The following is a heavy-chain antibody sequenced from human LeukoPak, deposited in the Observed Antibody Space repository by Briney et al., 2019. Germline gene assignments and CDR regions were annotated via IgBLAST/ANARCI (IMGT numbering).Heavy chain of an antibody. CDR3: ARVSGIVGATRAYDY. CDR2: INHSGST. D-gene: IGHD1-26*01. V-gene: IGHV4-34*01. Sequence: SETLSLTCAVYGGSFSGYYWSWIRQPPGKGLEWIGEINHSGSTNYNPSLKSRVTISVDTSKNQLSLKLSSVTAADTAVYYCARVSGIVGATRAYDYWGQGTLVTVSS. J-gene: IGHJ4*02. CDR1: GGSFSGYY.